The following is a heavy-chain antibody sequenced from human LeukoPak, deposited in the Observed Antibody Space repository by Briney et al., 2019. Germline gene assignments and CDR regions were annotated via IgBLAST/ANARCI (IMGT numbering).Heavy chain of an antibody. CDR1: GFTFSSYA. J-gene: IGHJ4*02. CDR3: AKNWRIFGVVIAQPFDY. CDR2: ISGSGGRT. V-gene: IGHV3-23*01. D-gene: IGHD3-3*01. Sequence: PGGSLRLSCAASGFTFSSYAMSWVRQAPGKGLEGVSVISGSGGRTYYADSVKGRFTISRDNSKNTLYLQMDSLRAEDTAIYYCAKNWRIFGVVIAQPFDYWGQGTLVIVSS.